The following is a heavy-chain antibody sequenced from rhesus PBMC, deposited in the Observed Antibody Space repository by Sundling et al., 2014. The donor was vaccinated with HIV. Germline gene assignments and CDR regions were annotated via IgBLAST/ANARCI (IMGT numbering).Heavy chain of an antibody. J-gene: IGHJ4*01. Sequence: QVQLQESGPGLVKPSETLSLTCTVSGGSISSNQWSWIRQPPGKGLEWIGRIFGSGGSTDYNPSLSSRVTISQDMSKNQFSLRMTSMTAADTAVYYCASEVFHGDSYLESWGRGVLVTVSS. CDR2: IFGSGGST. CDR1: GGSISSNQ. V-gene: IGHV4-160*01. D-gene: IGHD3-34*01. CDR3: ASEVFHGDSYLES.